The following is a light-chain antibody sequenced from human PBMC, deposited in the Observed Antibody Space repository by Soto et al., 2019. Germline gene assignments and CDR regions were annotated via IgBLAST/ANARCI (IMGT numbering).Light chain of an antibody. CDR2: RAS. J-gene: IGKJ1*01. CDR3: QQYDSYSRT. V-gene: IGKV1-5*03. Sequence: DIQMTQSPSILSASVGDRVTITCRASQSISSWLAWYQQKPRKAPKLLIYRASNLENGVPSRFSGSGSGTEFSLTISSLQPDDFATYYCQQYDSYSRTCGQGTKVEIK. CDR1: QSISSW.